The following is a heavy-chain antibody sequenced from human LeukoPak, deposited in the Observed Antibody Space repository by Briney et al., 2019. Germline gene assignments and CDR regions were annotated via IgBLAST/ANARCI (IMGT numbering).Heavy chain of an antibody. CDR3: AKLTYGSGSYSRTHDF. J-gene: IGHJ4*02. D-gene: IGHD3-10*01. CDR1: GGSISSSNW. CDR2: IKQDGSEK. V-gene: IGHV3-7*03. Sequence: ETLSLTCAVSGGSISSSNWWSWVRQPPGKGLEWVANIKQDGSEKYYVDSVKGRFTISRDNSKNTLYLQMNSLRAEDTAVYYCAKLTYGSGSYSRTHDFWGQGTLVTVSS.